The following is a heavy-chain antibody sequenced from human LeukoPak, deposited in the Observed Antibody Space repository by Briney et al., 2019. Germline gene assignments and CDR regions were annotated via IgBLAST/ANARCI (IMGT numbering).Heavy chain of an antibody. CDR1: GGSFSGYH. CDR3: VRSRRTSTVIIEAYWGY. V-gene: IGHV4-34*01. CDR2: INHRGDT. Sequence: SETLSLTCAVYGGSFSGYHWSWIRQPSGKGLEWIGEINHRGDTNYNASLKSRVTISADTSKNQFSLNLNSVTAADTAMYYCVRSRRTSTVIIEAYWGYWGQGTLVTVSS. D-gene: IGHD4-17*01. J-gene: IGHJ4*02.